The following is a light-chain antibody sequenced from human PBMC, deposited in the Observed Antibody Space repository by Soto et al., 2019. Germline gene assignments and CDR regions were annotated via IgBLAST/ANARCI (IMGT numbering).Light chain of an antibody. CDR2: WAS. CDR1: QSVLYSSNNKNY. V-gene: IGKV4-1*01. J-gene: IGKJ4*01. Sequence: DIVMTQSPDSLAVSLGERATINCKSSQSVLYSSNNKNYLAWYQQKPGQPPKLLIYWASTRESGVPDRFSGSGSGTDFTLTIRSLQAEDVAVYYCQQYYSTPPTFGGGNKVEI. CDR3: QQYYSTPPT.